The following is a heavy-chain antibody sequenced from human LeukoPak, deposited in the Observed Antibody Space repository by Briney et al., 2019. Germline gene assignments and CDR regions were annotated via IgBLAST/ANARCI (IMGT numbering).Heavy chain of an antibody. CDR2: INHSGST. D-gene: IGHD4-17*01. V-gene: IGHV4-34*01. Sequence: PSETLSLTSAVYGGSFSGYYWSWIRQPPGKGLEWIGEINHSGSTNYNPSLKSRLTISVDTSKNQFSLKLSSVTATDTAVYYCARGGYGDNWFDPWGQGTLVTVSS. CDR3: ARGGYGDNWFDP. CDR1: GGSFSGYY. J-gene: IGHJ5*02.